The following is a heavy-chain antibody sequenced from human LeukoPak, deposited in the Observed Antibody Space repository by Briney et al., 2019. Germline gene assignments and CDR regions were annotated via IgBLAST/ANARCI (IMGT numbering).Heavy chain of an antibody. J-gene: IGHJ4*02. CDR2: ISYDGSNK. V-gene: IGHV3-30*03. CDR3: AREYSSGWYYFDY. D-gene: IGHD6-19*01. CDR1: GFTVSSYG. Sequence: GGSLRLSCAASGFTVSSYGMHWVRQAPGKGLEWVAVISYDGSNKYYADSVKGRFTISRDNSKNPLYLQMNSLRGEDTAVYYCAREYSSGWYYFDYWGQGTLVTVSS.